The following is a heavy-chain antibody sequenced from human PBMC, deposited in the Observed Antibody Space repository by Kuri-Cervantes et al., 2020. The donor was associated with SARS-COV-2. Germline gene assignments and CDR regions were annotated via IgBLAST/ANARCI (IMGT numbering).Heavy chain of an antibody. CDR3: ARVGYDFWSVRPYYYMDV. D-gene: IGHD3-3*01. J-gene: IGHJ6*03. Sequence: ASVKVSCKASGYTFTGYYMHWVRQAPGQGLEWMGWINPNSGGTNYAQKFQGRVTMTRDTSISTAYMELSRLRSDDTAVYYCARVGYDFWSVRPYYYMDVWGKGTTVTVSS. CDR1: GYTFTGYY. CDR2: INPNSGGT. V-gene: IGHV1-2*02.